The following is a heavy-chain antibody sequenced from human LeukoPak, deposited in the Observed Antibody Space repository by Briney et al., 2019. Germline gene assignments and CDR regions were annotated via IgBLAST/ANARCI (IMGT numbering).Heavy chain of an antibody. CDR2: IYYSGST. V-gene: IGHV4-39*01. D-gene: IGHD6-13*01. J-gene: IGHJ1*01. Sequence: SETLSLTCTVSGGSVSSSSYYWGWIRQPPGKGLEWIGTIYYSGSTYYNPSLKSRVTISVDTSKNQFSLKLNSVTAADTAVYYCARATAAAGPSTFQHWGQGTLVTVSS. CDR1: GGSVSSSSYY. CDR3: ARATAAAGPSTFQH.